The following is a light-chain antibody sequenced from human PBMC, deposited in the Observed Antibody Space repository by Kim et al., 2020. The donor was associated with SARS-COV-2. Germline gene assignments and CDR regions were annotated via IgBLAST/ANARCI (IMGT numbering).Light chain of an antibody. CDR3: LQDYNYPMT. CDR1: QGIRND. V-gene: IGKV1-6*01. CDR2: AAS. J-gene: IGKJ1*01. Sequence: AIQMTQSPSSLSVSVGDRVTITCRASQGIRNDLGWYQQKPGKAPKLLIYAASSLQSGVPSRFSGSGTGTDFTLTISSLQPEDFATYYCLQDYNYPMTFGQGTKVDIK.